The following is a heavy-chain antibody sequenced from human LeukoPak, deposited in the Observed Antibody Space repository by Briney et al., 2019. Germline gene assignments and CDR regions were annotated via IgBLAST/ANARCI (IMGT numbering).Heavy chain of an antibody. CDR3: ARVRSYGTFDY. D-gene: IGHD5-18*01. V-gene: IGHV3-53*01. Sequence: GGSLRLSCAASGFTVSSNYMSWVRQAPGKGLEWFSVIHSGGSTYYADSVKGRFTISRDNSKNTLYLQMNSLRAEDTAVYYCARVRSYGTFDYWGQGTLVTVSS. J-gene: IGHJ4*02. CDR2: IHSGGST. CDR1: GFTVSSNY.